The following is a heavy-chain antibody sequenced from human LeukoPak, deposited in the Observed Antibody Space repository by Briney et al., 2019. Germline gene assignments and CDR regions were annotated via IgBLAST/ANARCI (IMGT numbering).Heavy chain of an antibody. CDR2: IYYSGST. CDR1: GGSISSSSYY. CDR3: ARDLSSTSCYDY. Sequence: SETLSLTCTVSGGSISSSSYYWGWIRQPPGKGLEWIGYIYYSGSTNYNPSLKSRVTISVDTSKNQFSLKLSSVTAADTAVYYCARDLSSTSCYDYWGQGTLVTVSS. D-gene: IGHD2-2*01. J-gene: IGHJ4*02. V-gene: IGHV4-61*01.